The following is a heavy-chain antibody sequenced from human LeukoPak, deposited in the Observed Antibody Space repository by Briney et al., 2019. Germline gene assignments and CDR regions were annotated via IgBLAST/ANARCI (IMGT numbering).Heavy chain of an antibody. CDR1: GFSFSGYA. Sequence: SGGSLRLSCAASGFSFSGYAMSWVRQAPGKGLERVSGISGSAGTSYHADSVKGRFTISRDNSKNTLYLQMNSLRVEDTAVYYCARDRGVTPRRNYFDYWGQGSLVAVSS. CDR3: ARDRGVTPRRNYFDY. D-gene: IGHD2-8*01. CDR2: ISGSAGTS. V-gene: IGHV3-23*01. J-gene: IGHJ4*02.